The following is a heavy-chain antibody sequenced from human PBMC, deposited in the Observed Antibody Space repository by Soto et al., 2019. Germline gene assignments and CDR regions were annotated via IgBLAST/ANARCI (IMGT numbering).Heavy chain of an antibody. Sequence: ASVKVSCKVSGYTLTELSMHWVRQAPGKGLEWMGGFDPEDGETIYAQKFQGRVTMTEDTSTDTAYMELSSLRAEDTAVYYCARDWYTGTTSNSWFDPWGQGTLVTVS. CDR1: GYTLTELS. D-gene: IGHD1-1*01. CDR3: ARDWYTGTTSNSWFDP. CDR2: FDPEDGET. V-gene: IGHV1-24*01. J-gene: IGHJ5*02.